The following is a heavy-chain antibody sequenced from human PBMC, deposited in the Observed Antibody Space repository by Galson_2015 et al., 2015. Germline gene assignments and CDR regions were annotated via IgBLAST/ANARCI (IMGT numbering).Heavy chain of an antibody. Sequence: SCKASGGTFSDYIISWVRQAPGQGLEWMGAIIPIFGTVNYAQKFQGRVTITADESTRTAYMELSSLRFEDTAVYYCARVWSITMVRGVLGWFDPWGQGTLVTVSS. CDR1: GGTFSDYI. CDR2: IIPIFGTV. CDR3: ARVWSITMVRGVLGWFDP. D-gene: IGHD3-10*01. J-gene: IGHJ5*02. V-gene: IGHV1-69*01.